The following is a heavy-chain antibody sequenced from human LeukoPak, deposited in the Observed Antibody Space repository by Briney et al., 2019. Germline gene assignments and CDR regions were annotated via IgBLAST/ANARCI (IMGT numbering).Heavy chain of an antibody. CDR3: ARNRGLFMVRGVSPNFDY. J-gene: IGHJ4*02. CDR1: GYTLTELS. Sequence: ASVKVSCKVSGYTLTELSMHWVRQAPGKGLEWMGGFDPEDGETIYAQTFQGRVTITADKSTSTAYMELSSLRSEDTAVYYCARNRGLFMVRGVSPNFDYWGQGTLVTVSS. D-gene: IGHD3-10*01. CDR2: FDPEDGET. V-gene: IGHV1-24*01.